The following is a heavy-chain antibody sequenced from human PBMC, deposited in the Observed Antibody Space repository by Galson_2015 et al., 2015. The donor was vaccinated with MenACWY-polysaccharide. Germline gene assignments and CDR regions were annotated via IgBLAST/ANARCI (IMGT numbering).Heavy chain of an antibody. CDR2: IFPDNSDP. CDR3: ARLRGLGGQFYCDF. D-gene: IGHD4-23*01. J-gene: IGHJ4*02. V-gene: IGHV5-51*03. CDR1: GYIFHNYW. Sequence: SGAEVKKPGESLKISCKASGYIFHNYWIGWVRQMPDKGLEWMGRIFPDNSDPRYSPSFQGQVTVSVDKSTSTAYLHLSGLKASDTGMYYCARLRGLGGQFYCDFWGQGSLVTVSS.